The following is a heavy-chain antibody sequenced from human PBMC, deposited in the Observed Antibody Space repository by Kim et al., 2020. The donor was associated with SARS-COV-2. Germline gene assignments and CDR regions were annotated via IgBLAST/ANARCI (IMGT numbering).Heavy chain of an antibody. CDR2: TNQDGSVK. D-gene: IGHD5-18*01. CDR3: ARDIGYSYFDY. CDR1: GFIFSNYW. V-gene: IGHV3-7*03. J-gene: IGHJ4*02. Sequence: GGSLRLSCAASGFIFSNYWMAWVRQAPGKGLEWVANTNQDGSVKNYVDSVKGRFTIARDNARSSLYLQMDSLRAEDTAVYYCARDIGYSYFDYWGQGSLVTVSS.